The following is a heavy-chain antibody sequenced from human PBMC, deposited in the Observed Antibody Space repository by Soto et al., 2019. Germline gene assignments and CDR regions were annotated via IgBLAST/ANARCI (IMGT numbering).Heavy chain of an antibody. CDR3: ARGPPAAIGPDY. D-gene: IGHD2-2*01. Sequence: PGGSLRLSCAASGFTFSSYWMHWVRQAPGKGLVWVSRINSDESSTTYADSVKGRFTISRDNAQNTLYLQMNSLRAEDTAVYYCARGPPAAIGPDYWGQGTLVTLSS. CDR2: INSDESST. J-gene: IGHJ4*02. V-gene: IGHV3-74*01. CDR1: GFTFSSYW.